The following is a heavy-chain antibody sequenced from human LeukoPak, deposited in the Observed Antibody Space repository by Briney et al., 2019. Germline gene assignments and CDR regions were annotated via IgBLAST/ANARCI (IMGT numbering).Heavy chain of an antibody. D-gene: IGHD6-13*01. CDR2: ISSSSSYI. J-gene: IGHJ4*02. Sequence: GGSLRLSCAASGFTFSSYSMNWVRQAPGKGLEWVSSISSSSSYIYYADSVKGRFTISRDNAKNSLYLQMNSLRAEDTAVYYCARGRQIAAAGLYYFDYWGQGTLVTVSS. CDR3: ARGRQIAAAGLYYFDY. V-gene: IGHV3-21*01. CDR1: GFTFSSYS.